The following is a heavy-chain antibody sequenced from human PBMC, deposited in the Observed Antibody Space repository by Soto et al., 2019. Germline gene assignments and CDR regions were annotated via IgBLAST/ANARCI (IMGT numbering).Heavy chain of an antibody. Sequence: SETLSLTCTVSGGSISSGGYYWSWIRQHPGKGLEWIGYIYYSGSTYYNPSLKSRVTISVDTSKNQFSLKLSSVTAADTAVYYCARAVDLGDPFDYWGQGTLVTVSS. CDR2: IYYSGST. V-gene: IGHV4-31*03. D-gene: IGHD3-16*01. CDR1: GGSISSGGYY. J-gene: IGHJ4*02. CDR3: ARAVDLGDPFDY.